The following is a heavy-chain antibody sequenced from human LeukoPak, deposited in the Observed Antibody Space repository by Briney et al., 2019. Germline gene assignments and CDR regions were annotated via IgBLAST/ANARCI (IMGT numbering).Heavy chain of an antibody. D-gene: IGHD5-18*01. J-gene: IGHJ6*03. Sequence: ASVKVSCKASGYTFTSYDINWVRQATGQGLEWMGWMNPNSGNTGYAQKFQGRVTMTRNTSISTAYMELSSLRSEDTAVYYCARMGYSYGYDHYYYYYMDVWGKGTTVTISS. CDR1: GYTFTSYD. CDR3: ARMGYSYGYDHYYYYYMDV. CDR2: MNPNSGNT. V-gene: IGHV1-8*01.